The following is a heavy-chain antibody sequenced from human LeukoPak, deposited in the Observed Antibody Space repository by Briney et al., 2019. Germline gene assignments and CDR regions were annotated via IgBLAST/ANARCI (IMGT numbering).Heavy chain of an antibody. Sequence: SETLSLTCTVSGGSIRSYYWSWTRQPPGKGLEWIGYIYYSGSTNYNPSLKSRVSISVDTSKNQFSLKLSSVTAADTAVYYCARTGSTVTMLYPFDHWGQGTLVTVSS. D-gene: IGHD4-17*01. V-gene: IGHV4-59*01. CDR3: ARTGSTVTMLYPFDH. CDR1: GGSIRSYY. J-gene: IGHJ4*02. CDR2: IYYSGST.